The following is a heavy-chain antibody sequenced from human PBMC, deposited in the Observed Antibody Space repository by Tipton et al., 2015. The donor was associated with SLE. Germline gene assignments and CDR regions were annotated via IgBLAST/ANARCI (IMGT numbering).Heavy chain of an antibody. J-gene: IGHJ3*02. CDR1: GYSFTSYW. Sequence: QLVKSGAEVKKPGESLRISCKGSGYSFTSYWISWVRQMPGKGLEWMGRIDPSDSYTNYSPSFQGHVTISADKSISTAYLQWSSLKASDTAMYYCAREEGYSSALDAFDIWGQGTMVTVSS. D-gene: IGHD6-19*01. CDR3: AREEGYSSALDAFDI. V-gene: IGHV5-10-1*01. CDR2: IDPSDSYT.